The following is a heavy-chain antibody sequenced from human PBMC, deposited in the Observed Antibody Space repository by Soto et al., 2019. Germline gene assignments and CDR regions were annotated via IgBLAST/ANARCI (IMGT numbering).Heavy chain of an antibody. CDR1: GFTFSSYW. CDR3: AAGWAYNYAYTLGY. V-gene: IGHV3-74*01. D-gene: IGHD5-18*01. J-gene: IGHJ4*02. CDR2: LNGDGSTT. Sequence: EVQLVESGGGLVQPGGSLRLSCAASGFTFSSYWMHWVRQAQGKGLLWVSRLNGDGSTTSYADSVKGRFTISRDNAKNTLYLQMNSLRADDTAVYYCAAGWAYNYAYTLGYWGQGTLVTVSS.